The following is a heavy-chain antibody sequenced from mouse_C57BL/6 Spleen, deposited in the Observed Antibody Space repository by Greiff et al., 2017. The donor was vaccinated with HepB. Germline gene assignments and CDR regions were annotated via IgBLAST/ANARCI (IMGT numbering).Heavy chain of an antibody. V-gene: IGHV1-7*01. D-gene: IGHD3-2*02. Sequence: VQLQQSGAELAKPGASVKLSCKASGYTFTSYWMHWVKQRPGQGLEWIGYINPSSGYTKYNQKFKDKATLTADKTTSTAYMQLSSLTYEDSAVYYCAIDSSDYYSMDYWGQGTSVTVSS. CDR2: INPSSGYT. CDR3: AIDSSDYYSMDY. CDR1: GYTFTSYW. J-gene: IGHJ4*01.